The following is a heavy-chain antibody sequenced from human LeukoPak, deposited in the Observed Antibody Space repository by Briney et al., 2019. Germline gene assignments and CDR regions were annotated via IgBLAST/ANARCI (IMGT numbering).Heavy chain of an antibody. CDR2: IKQDGSEK. V-gene: IGHV3-7*01. J-gene: IGHJ1*01. Sequence: PGGSLRLSCAASGFTFSSYWMSWVRQAPGKGLEWVANIKQDGSEKYYADSVKGRFTISRDNSKNTLYLQMNSLRAEDTAVYYCAKDVWQQLVLWYFQHWGQGTLVTVSS. CDR3: AKDVWQQLVLWYFQH. CDR1: GFTFSSYW. D-gene: IGHD6-13*01.